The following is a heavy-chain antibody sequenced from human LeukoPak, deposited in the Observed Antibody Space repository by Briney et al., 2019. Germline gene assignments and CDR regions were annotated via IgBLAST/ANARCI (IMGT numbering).Heavy chain of an antibody. V-gene: IGHV1-2*02. Sequence: ASVTVSCKASGYTFTGYYMHWVRQAPGHGLEWMGWINPNSGGTNYAQKFQGRVTITRDTSISTAYMELSRLRSDDTAVYYCARDQDYYDSSGYYLGSYYYYGMDVWGQGTTVTVSS. CDR3: ARDQDYYDSSGYYLGSYYYYGMDV. D-gene: IGHD3-22*01. CDR1: GYTFTGYY. CDR2: INPNSGGT. J-gene: IGHJ6*02.